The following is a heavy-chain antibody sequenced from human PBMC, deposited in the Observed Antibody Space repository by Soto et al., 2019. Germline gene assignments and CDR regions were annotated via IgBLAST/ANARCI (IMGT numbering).Heavy chain of an antibody. J-gene: IGHJ4*02. V-gene: IGHV4-39*01. D-gene: IGHD3-22*01. Sequence: SETLSLTCIVSGGSISSSSYYWGWIRQPPGKGLEWIGSIYYSGSTYYNPSLKSRVTISVDTSKNQFSLKLSSVTAADTAVYYCMLGSGWKDFDYWGQGTLVTVSS. CDR2: IYYSGST. CDR1: GGSISSSSYY. CDR3: MLGSGWKDFDY.